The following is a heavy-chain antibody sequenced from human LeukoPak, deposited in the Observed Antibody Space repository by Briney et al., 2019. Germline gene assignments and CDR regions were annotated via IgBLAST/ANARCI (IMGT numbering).Heavy chain of an antibody. D-gene: IGHD6-19*01. Sequence: PGGSLRLSCAAPGFTSSRMNWVRQAPGKGLEWVSSISSSSSYIYYADSVKGRFTISRDNAKNSLYLQMNSLRAEDTAVYYCARDGTGSNSGWYIHWGQGALVTVSS. V-gene: IGHV3-21*01. J-gene: IGHJ4*02. CDR1: GFTSSR. CDR2: ISSSSSYI. CDR3: ARDGTGSNSGWYIH.